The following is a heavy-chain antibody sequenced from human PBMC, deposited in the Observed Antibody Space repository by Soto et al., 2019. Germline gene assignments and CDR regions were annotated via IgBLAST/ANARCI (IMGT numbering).Heavy chain of an antibody. Sequence: PSETLSLTCAVYGGSFSGYYWSWIRQPPGKGLEWIGEVNHSGSTNYNPSLKSRVTISVDTSKNQFSLKLSSVTAADTAVYYCARGGRMVRGVIRYYYYGMDVWGQGTTVTVSS. CDR2: VNHSGST. D-gene: IGHD3-10*01. CDR3: ARGGRMVRGVIRYYYYGMDV. CDR1: GGSFSGYY. V-gene: IGHV4-34*01. J-gene: IGHJ6*02.